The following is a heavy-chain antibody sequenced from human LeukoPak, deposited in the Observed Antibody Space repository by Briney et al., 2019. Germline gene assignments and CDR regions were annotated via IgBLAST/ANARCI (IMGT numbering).Heavy chain of an antibody. J-gene: IGHJ5*02. CDR1: GDSVSSNSAA. CDR2: TYYRSKWYN. V-gene: IGHV6-1*01. Sequence: SQTLSLTCAISGDSVSSNSAAWNWIRQSPSRGLEWLGRTYYRSKWYNDYAVSVKSRITINPDTSKNQFSLQLNSVTPEDTAVYYCARGTCIAAAGTQYNWFDPWGQGTLVTVSS. CDR3: ARGTCIAAAGTQYNWFDP. D-gene: IGHD6-13*01.